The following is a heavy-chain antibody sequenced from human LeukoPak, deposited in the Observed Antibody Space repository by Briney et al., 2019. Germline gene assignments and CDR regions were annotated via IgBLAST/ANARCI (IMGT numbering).Heavy chain of an antibody. CDR2: IYYSGST. CDR3: ARRFLELRNYFDY. Sequence: PSETLSLTCTVSGGSISSSSYYWGWIRQPPGKGLEWIGSIYYSGSTYYNPSLKSRVTISVDTSKNQFSLKLSSVTAADTAVYYCARRFLELRNYFDYWGQGTLVTVSP. J-gene: IGHJ4*02. D-gene: IGHD3-3*01. V-gene: IGHV4-39*01. CDR1: GGSISSSSYY.